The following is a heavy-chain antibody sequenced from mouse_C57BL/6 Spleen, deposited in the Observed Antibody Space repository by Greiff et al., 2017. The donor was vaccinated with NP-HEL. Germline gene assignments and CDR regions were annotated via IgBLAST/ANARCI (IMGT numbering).Heavy chain of an antibody. V-gene: IGHV1-26*01. Sequence: VQLQQSGPELVKPGASVKISCKASGYTFTDYYMNWVKQSHGKSLEWIGDINPNNGGTSYNQKFKGKATLTVDKSSSTAYIELRSLTSEDSAVYYCARTRAYAMDYWGQGTSVTVSS. D-gene: IGHD3-3*01. CDR1: GYTFTDYY. J-gene: IGHJ4*01. CDR2: INPNNGGT. CDR3: ARTRAYAMDY.